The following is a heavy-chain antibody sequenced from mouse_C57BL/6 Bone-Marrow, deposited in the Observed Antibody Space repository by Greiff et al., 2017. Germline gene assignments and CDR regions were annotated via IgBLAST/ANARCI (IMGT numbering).Heavy chain of an antibody. D-gene: IGHD1-1*01. CDR1: GFTFSDYY. CDR3: ASITTVHDYYAMDY. J-gene: IGHJ4*01. CDR2: ISNGGGST. V-gene: IGHV5-12*01. Sequence: EVKLVESGGGLVQPGGSLKLSCAASGFTFSDYYMYWVRQTPEKRLEWVAYISNGGGSTYYPDTVKGRFTISRDNAKNTLYLQMSRLKSEDTAMYYCASITTVHDYYAMDYWGQGTSVTVSS.